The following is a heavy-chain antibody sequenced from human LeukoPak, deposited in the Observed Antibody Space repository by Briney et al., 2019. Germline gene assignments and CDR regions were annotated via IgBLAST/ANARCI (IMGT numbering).Heavy chain of an antibody. Sequence: GASVKVSCKASGYTFTSHDINWVRQATGQGLEWMGWMNPNSGNTAYAQKFQGRVTMTRDTSINTAYMELSSLRSEGTAVYYCARVNDYGDYDNWFDPWGQGTLVTVSS. CDR2: MNPNSGNT. V-gene: IGHV1-8*01. D-gene: IGHD4-17*01. CDR3: ARVNDYGDYDNWFDP. CDR1: GYTFTSHD. J-gene: IGHJ5*02.